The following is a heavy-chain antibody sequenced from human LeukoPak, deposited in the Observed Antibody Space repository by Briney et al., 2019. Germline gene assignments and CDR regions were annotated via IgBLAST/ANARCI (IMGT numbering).Heavy chain of an antibody. Sequence: PSETLSLTCTVSGSSIGTYSWSWIRQPPGKGLEWIGYIYYSGSTNYNPSLKSRVTISVDTSKNQFSLKLSSVTAADTAVYYCARWKPGGNWFDPWGQGTLVTVSS. V-gene: IGHV4-59*08. J-gene: IGHJ5*02. CDR1: GSSIGTYS. CDR2: IYYSGST. CDR3: ARWKPGGNWFDP. D-gene: IGHD1-1*01.